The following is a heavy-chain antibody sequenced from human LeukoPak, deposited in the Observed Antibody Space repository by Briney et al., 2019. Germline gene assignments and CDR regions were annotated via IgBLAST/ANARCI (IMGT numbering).Heavy chain of an antibody. CDR1: GFTFSTAW. CDR3: ARDHHSGALDY. CDR2: INQGGSVT. V-gene: IGHV3-7*01. D-gene: IGHD1-26*01. J-gene: IGHJ4*02. Sequence: GGSPRLFCAPSGFTFSTAWMTWVRQAPGKGLEWLGNINQGGSVTNYVDSVKGRFSISRDNAKNTMYLQMSSLRVEDTAVYYCARDHHSGALDYWGQGTLVTVSS.